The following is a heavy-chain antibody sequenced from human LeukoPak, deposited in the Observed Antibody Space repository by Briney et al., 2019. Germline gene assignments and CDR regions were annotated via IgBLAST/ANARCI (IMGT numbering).Heavy chain of an antibody. V-gene: IGHV4-61*02. CDR3: ARDPYGDYLNDY. Sequence: PSQTPSLTCTVSGGSISSGSYYWSWIRQPAGKGLEWIGRIYTSGSTNYNPSLKSRVTISVDTSKNQFPLKLSSVTAADTAVYYCARDPYGDYLNDYWGQGTLVTVSS. J-gene: IGHJ4*02. D-gene: IGHD4-17*01. CDR1: GGSISSGSYY. CDR2: IYTSGST.